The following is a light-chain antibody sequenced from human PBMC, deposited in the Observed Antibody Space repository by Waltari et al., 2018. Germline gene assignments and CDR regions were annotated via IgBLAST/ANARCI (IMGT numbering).Light chain of an antibody. Sequence: DTQMTQSPSSLSAFVGDRVSLTCRASDDIRNSLAWYQQKPGKAPKLLVYGASRLQSGVPARFSGSGSGTEYTLTISPLQPEDSATYYCQQYYTSPQTFGQGSKVEI. V-gene: IGKV1-NL1*01. CDR2: GAS. CDR3: QQYYTSPQT. CDR1: DDIRNS. J-gene: IGKJ1*01.